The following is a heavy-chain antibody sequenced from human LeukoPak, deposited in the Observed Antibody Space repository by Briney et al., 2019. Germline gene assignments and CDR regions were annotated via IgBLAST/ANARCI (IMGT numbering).Heavy chain of an antibody. J-gene: IGHJ4*02. CDR1: GFTFSSYW. CDR3: ARDLRTPSDTNIAIDY. V-gene: IGHV3-74*01. Sequence: AGGSLRLSCAASGFTFSSYWMHWVRQGPGKGLVWVSRINNDGRSANYADSVKGRFTISIDNAKNTLYLQMNSLRAEDTAVYYCARDLRTPSDTNIAIDYWGQGTLVNVSS. D-gene: IGHD4-23*01. CDR2: INNDGRSA.